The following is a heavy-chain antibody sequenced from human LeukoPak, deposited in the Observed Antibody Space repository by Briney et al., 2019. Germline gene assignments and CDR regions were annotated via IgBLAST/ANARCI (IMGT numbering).Heavy chain of an antibody. Sequence: KTSETLSLTCTTSGVSISRFYWSWLRQPPGKGLEWIGNIYSGVPTYFNPSLKSRVIISVDTSKNQFSLNLTSVTAADTAMYYCVQTIGWPGFDYWGQGILVTVSS. V-gene: IGHV4-4*09. D-gene: IGHD6-19*01. CDR1: GVSISRFY. CDR2: IYSGVPT. CDR3: VQTIGWPGFDY. J-gene: IGHJ4*02.